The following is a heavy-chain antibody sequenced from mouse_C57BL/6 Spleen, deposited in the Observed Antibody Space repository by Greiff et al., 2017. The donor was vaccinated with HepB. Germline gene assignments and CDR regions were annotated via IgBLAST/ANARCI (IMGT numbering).Heavy chain of an antibody. CDR2: ISSGGSYT. Sequence: VQLQQSGGDLVKPGGSLKLSCAASGFTFSSYGMSWVRQTPDKRLEWVATISSGGSYTYYPDSVKGRFTISRDNAKNTLYLQMSSLKSEDTAMYYCASYWDVYLDYWGQGTTLTVSS. CDR1: GFTFSSYG. D-gene: IGHD4-1*01. CDR3: ASYWDVYLDY. J-gene: IGHJ2*01. V-gene: IGHV5-6*01.